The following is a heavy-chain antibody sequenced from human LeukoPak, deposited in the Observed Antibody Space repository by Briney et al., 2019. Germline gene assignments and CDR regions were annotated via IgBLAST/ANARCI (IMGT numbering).Heavy chain of an antibody. V-gene: IGHV1-8*01. D-gene: IGHD5-12*01. Sequence: ASVKVSCKASGYTFTSYDINWVRQATGQGLEWMGWMNPNSGNTGYAQKFRGRVTMTRNTSISTAYMELSSLRSEDTAVYYCARRRGGYYAFDIWGQGTMVTVSS. CDR2: MNPNSGNT. CDR1: GYTFTSYD. J-gene: IGHJ3*02. CDR3: ARRRGGYYAFDI.